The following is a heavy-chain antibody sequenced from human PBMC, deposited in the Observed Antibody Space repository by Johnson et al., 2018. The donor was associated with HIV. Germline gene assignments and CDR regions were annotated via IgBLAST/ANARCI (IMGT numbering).Heavy chain of an antibody. CDR2: IRYDGSNK. CDR3: AKEEGLAAAGTGEAFDI. V-gene: IGHV3-30*02. D-gene: IGHD6-13*01. J-gene: IGHJ3*02. Sequence: VQLVESGGGVVQPGGSLRLSCAASGFSFSSYGMYWVRQAPGKGLEWVAFIRYDGSNKYYADSVKGRFTISRDNSKNTLYLQMNSRRAEDTAVYYCAKEEGLAAAGTGEAFDIWGQGTMVTVSS. CDR1: GFSFSSYG.